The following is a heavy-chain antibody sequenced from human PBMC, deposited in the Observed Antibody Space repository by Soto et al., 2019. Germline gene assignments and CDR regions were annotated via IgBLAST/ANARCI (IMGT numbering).Heavy chain of an antibody. CDR3: AKSRIAVAGNPSSSDS. J-gene: IGHJ4*02. CDR2: ISGSGGST. V-gene: IGHV3-23*01. CDR1: GFTFSSYA. Sequence: EVQLLESGGGLVQPGGSLRLSCAASGFTFSSYAMSWVRQAPGKGLEWVSAISGSGGSTSYADSVKGRFTISRDNSKNTQYLQMDSLRAEDTAVYYCAKSRIAVAGNPSSSDSWGQGTLVTVPS. D-gene: IGHD6-19*01.